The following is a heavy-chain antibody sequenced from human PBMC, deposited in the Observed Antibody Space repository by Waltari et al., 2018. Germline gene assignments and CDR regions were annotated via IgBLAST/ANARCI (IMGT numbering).Heavy chain of an antibody. CDR2: IRYDGSNK. V-gene: IGHV3-30*02. CDR1: GFTFSSVG. Sequence: QVQLVESGGGVVQPGGSRRLSCAASGFTFSSVGIHGVARVPGKGLEWVAFIRYDGSNKYYADSVKGRFTISRDNSKNTLYLQMNSLRAEDTAVYYCAKDWARVGAKDAFDIWGQGTMVTVSS. D-gene: IGHD1-26*01. J-gene: IGHJ3*02. CDR3: AKDWARVGAKDAFDI.